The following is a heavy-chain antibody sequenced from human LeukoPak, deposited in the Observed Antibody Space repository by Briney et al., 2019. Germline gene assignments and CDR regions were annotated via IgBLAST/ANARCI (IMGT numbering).Heavy chain of an antibody. D-gene: IGHD2-21*02. Sequence: ASVKVSCKSSGYTFTSYPIIWVRQAPGQGLEWMGWITTYNGNTKYAQKLQGRVTMTTDTSTSTVYMDLRGLRSDDTAVYYCAKANCGGDCYSWDFDYWGQGTLVTVSS. CDR2: ITTYNGNT. CDR3: AKANCGGDCYSWDFDY. CDR1: GYTFTSYP. V-gene: IGHV1-18*01. J-gene: IGHJ4*02.